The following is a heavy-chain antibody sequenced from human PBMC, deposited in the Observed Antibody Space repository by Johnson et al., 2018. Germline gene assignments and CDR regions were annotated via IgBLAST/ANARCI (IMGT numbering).Heavy chain of an antibody. D-gene: IGHD2-21*02. J-gene: IGHJ3*01. V-gene: IGHV3-30-3*01. CDR2: ISYGADKE. CDR1: GFDFRTYA. Sequence: QVQLVQSGGGVVPXGTSLRLXCAASGFDFRTYAMHWVRQAPGKGLEWLSVISYGADKESFAESVKGRFTIPRDNSKNTLYLEMNSLRVEDTAVYYGASELGAGPTALCFDFWGRGTMVTVSS. CDR3: ASELGAGPTALCFDF.